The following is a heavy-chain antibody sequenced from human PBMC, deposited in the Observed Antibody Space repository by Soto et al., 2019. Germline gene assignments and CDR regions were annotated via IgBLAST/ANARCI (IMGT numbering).Heavy chain of an antibody. J-gene: IGHJ3*02. D-gene: IGHD2-21*02. Sequence: GGSLRLSCAASGFTFSSYAMHWVRQAPGKGLEWVAVTSYDGSNKYYADSVKGRFTISRDNSKNTLYLQMNSLRAEDTAVYYCARDLLAYCGGDCYSDAFDIWGQGTMVTVSS. CDR1: GFTFSSYA. CDR2: TSYDGSNK. V-gene: IGHV3-30-3*01. CDR3: ARDLLAYCGGDCYSDAFDI.